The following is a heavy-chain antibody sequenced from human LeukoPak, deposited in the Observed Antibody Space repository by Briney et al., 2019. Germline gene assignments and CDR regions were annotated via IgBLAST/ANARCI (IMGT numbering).Heavy chain of an antibody. V-gene: IGHV3-7*01. CDR1: GFTFSSYG. J-gene: IGHJ4*02. D-gene: IGHD2/OR15-2a*01. CDR2: IKQDGSEK. Sequence: GGSLRLSCAASGFTFSSYGMHWVRQAPGKGLEWVANIKQDGSEKYYVDSVKGRFTISRDNAKNSLYLQMNSLRAEDTAVYYCARDNIWDYWGQGTLVTVSS. CDR3: ARDNIWDY.